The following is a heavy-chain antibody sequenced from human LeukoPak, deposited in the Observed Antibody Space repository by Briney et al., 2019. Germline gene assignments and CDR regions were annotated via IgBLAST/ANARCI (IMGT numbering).Heavy chain of an antibody. CDR2: ISSSSSYI. CDR3: ARGGGSYNLWAFDI. V-gene: IGHV3-21*01. Sequence: GGSLRLSCAASGFTFSSYSMNWVRQAPGKGLEWVSSISSSSSYIYYADSVKGRFTISRDNAKNSLYLQMNSLRAEDTAVYYCARGGGSYNLWAFDIWGQGTMVTVSS. CDR1: GFTFSSYS. J-gene: IGHJ3*02. D-gene: IGHD1-26*01.